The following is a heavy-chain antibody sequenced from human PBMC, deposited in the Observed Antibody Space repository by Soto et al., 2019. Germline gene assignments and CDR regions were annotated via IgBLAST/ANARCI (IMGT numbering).Heavy chain of an antibody. D-gene: IGHD3-22*01. CDR3: ARESRDYYDSSGYYDDAFDI. CDR1: GGSVSSGSYY. Sequence: QVQLQESGPGLVKPSETLSLTCTVSGGSVSSGSYYWSWIRQPPGKGLEWIGYIYYRGSTNYNPSRKSRVTISVDTSKNHFSLKLSSVTAADTAVYYCARESRDYYDSSGYYDDAFDIWGQGTMVTVSS. CDR2: IYYRGST. V-gene: IGHV4-61*03. J-gene: IGHJ3*02.